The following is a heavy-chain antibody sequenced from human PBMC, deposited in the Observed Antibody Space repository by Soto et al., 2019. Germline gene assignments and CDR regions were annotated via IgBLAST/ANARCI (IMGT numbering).Heavy chain of an antibody. CDR1: GFTFRNYA. CDR3: EKAGGAAGTVDYFDY. J-gene: IGHJ4*02. D-gene: IGHD6-13*01. V-gene: IGHV3-23*01. Sequence: DVQLLESGGGLVQPGGSLRLSCAASGFTFRNYAIHWVRQSPGKGLEWVSVISGSAGSTYYADSVKGRFTITRDNSKNTLYLQMNSLRAEDTAVYSCEKAGGAAGTVDYFDYWGQGTLVTVSS. CDR2: ISGSAGST.